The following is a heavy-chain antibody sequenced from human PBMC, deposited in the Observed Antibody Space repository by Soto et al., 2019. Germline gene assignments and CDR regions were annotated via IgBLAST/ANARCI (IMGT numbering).Heavy chain of an antibody. CDR1: GFMFSAYA. J-gene: IGHJ4*01. V-gene: IGHV3-30-3*01. CDR3: ARDPSPYTSGWYGIDF. Sequence: AGGSLRLSCTASGFMFSAYAMLWVRQAPGKGLEWVAAMSYDGTNKYYADSLKGRFTISRDNSKNTLFLQMSSLTADDSAVYYCARDPSPYTSGWYGIDFWGLGTLVTVSS. CDR2: MSYDGTNK. D-gene: IGHD6-19*01.